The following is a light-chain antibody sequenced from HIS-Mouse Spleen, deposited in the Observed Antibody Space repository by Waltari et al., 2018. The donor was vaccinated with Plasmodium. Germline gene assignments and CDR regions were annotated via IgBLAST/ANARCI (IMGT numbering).Light chain of an antibody. J-gene: IGLJ3*02. V-gene: IGLV3-10*01. CDR1: ALPNKY. Sequence: SYELTQPPSVSVSPGQTARITCSGAALPNKYAYWYQQKSGQAPVLVIEEDSKRPSGLPERFSGSSSGTIATLTIRGAQVEDDADYYCYSTDSSGNHRVFGGGTKLTVL. CDR3: YSTDSSGNHRV. CDR2: EDS.